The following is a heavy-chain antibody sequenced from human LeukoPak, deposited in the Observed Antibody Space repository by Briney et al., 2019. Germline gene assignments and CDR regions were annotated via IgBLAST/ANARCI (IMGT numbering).Heavy chain of an antibody. V-gene: IGHV4-39*07. Sequence: SETLSLTCTVSGGSISSSSYYWGWIRQPPGKGLEWIGSIYYSGSTYYNPSLKSRVTISVDTSKNQFSLKLSSVTAADTAVYYCARARDYDILTGYYTGLPLYGKDVWGQGTTVTVSS. J-gene: IGHJ6*02. CDR3: ARARDYDILTGYYTGLPLYGKDV. CDR2: IYYSGST. D-gene: IGHD3-9*01. CDR1: GGSISSSSYY.